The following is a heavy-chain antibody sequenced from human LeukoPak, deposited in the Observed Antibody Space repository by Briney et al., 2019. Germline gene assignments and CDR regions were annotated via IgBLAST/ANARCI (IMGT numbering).Heavy chain of an antibody. CDR3: ARVGSSWYFDY. Sequence: GGSLRLSCAASGSTFSSYWMSWVRQAPGKGLEWVANIKQDGSEKYYVDSVKGRFTISRDNAKNSLYLQMNSLRAEDTAVYYCARVGSSWYFDYRGQGTLVTVSS. V-gene: IGHV3-7*01. CDR2: IKQDGSEK. CDR1: GSTFSSYW. D-gene: IGHD6-13*01. J-gene: IGHJ4*02.